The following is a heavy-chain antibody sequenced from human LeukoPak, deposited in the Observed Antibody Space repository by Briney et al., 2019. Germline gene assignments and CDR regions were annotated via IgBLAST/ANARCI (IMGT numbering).Heavy chain of an antibody. CDR1: GGSFNSYY. D-gene: IGHD3-10*02. Sequence: PSETLPLTCTVSGGSFNSYYWSWIRQPPGKGLEWIAYIYYSGNTKHNPSLKSRVTISVDPSKNQFSLKLSSVTAADSAVYYCARDFKYYYDRGTSAFDIWGQGKLVTVSS. CDR3: ARDFKYYYDRGTSAFDI. J-gene: IGHJ3*02. V-gene: IGHV4-59*01. CDR2: IYYSGNT.